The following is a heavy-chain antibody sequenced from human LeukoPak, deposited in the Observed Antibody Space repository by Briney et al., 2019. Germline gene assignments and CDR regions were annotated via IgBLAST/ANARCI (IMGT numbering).Heavy chain of an antibody. J-gene: IGHJ4*02. CDR3: ARHNGGEVCDI. Sequence: SETLSPSCTVSGDSFSSSSFSWGWIRQPPGKGLEWIGNIYYSGSTYYNPSLKSRVTISVDTSKNQFSLKLSSVSAADTAVYYCARHNGGEVCDIWGQGTLVTVSS. CDR2: IYYSGST. CDR1: GDSFSSSSFS. D-gene: IGHD3-16*01. V-gene: IGHV4-39*01.